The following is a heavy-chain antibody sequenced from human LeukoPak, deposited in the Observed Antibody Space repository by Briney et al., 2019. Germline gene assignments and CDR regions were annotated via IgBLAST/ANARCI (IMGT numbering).Heavy chain of an antibody. CDR3: ARVETNLRGYGSGTSYYQYYYMDV. CDR2: ISYSGST. V-gene: IGHV4-39*07. CDR1: GGSISGSTYY. D-gene: IGHD3-10*01. Sequence: SETLSLTCTVSGGSISGSTYYWGWIRQPPGKGLEWIGSISYSGSTSYNPSLKSRVTISVDTSKNQFSLKLSSVTAADTAVYYCARVETNLRGYGSGTSYYQYYYMDVWGKGTTVTVSS. J-gene: IGHJ6*03.